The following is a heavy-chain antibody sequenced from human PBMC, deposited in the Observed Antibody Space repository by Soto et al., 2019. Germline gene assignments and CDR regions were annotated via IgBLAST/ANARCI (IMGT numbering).Heavy chain of an antibody. J-gene: IGHJ4*02. CDR1: GYTFTGYY. CDR3: ARFKRTDYDILTGYSDY. CDR2: INPNSGGT. V-gene: IGHV1-2*02. D-gene: IGHD3-9*01. Sequence: ASVKVSCKASGYTFTGYYMHWVRQAPGQGLEWMGWINPNSGGTNYAQKFQGRVTITRDTSISTAYMELSRLRSDDTAVYYCARFKRTDYDILTGYSDYWGQGTLVTVSS.